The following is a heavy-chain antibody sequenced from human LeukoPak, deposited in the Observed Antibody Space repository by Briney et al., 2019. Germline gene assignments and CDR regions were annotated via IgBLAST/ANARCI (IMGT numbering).Heavy chain of an antibody. V-gene: IGHV5-51*04. D-gene: IGHD3-10*01. Sequence: GESLKISCKGSGYSFTSYWIGWVRQMPGKGLEWMGIIYPGDSDTRYSPSFQGQVTISADKPISTAYLQWSSLKASDTAMYYCARSDPKLLWFGELPHWFDPWGQGTLVTVSS. CDR2: IYPGDSDT. CDR3: ARSDPKLLWFGELPHWFDP. CDR1: GYSFTSYW. J-gene: IGHJ5*02.